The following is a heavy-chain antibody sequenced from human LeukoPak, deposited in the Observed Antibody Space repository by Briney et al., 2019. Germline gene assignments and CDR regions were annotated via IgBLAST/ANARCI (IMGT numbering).Heavy chain of an antibody. CDR1: GYTLTELS. CDR2: FDPEDGET. J-gene: IGHJ6*02. V-gene: IGHV1-24*01. Sequence: AASVKVSCKVSGYTLTELSMHWVRQAPGKGLEWMGAFDPEDGETIYAQKFQGRVTMTEDTSTDTAYMELSSLRSEDTAVYYCATVKGQLVQYNYYGMDVWGQGTTVTVSS. CDR3: ATVKGQLVQYNYYGMDV. D-gene: IGHD6-6*01.